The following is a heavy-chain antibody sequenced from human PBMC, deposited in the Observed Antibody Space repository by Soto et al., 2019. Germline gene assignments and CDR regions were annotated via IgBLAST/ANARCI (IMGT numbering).Heavy chain of an antibody. J-gene: IGHJ4*02. CDR3: ARDHFSASDY. V-gene: IGHV3-11*01. Sequence: GGSLRLSCAASGFTFSDFYMSWIRQAPGKGLEWISYISNSAGTIYYADSAKGRFTISRDNAKNSLYLQMHSLRAEDTAVYYCARDHFSASDYWGQGTLATASS. CDR2: ISNSAGTI. CDR1: GFTFSDFY. D-gene: IGHD6-19*01.